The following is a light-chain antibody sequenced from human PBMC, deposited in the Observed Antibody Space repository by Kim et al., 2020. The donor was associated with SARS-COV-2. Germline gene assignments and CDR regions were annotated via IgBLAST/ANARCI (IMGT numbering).Light chain of an antibody. CDR1: QGISSY. Sequence: ASTGDRVTITCRASQGISSYLAWYQQKPGTAPKLLIYAASTLQSGVPSRFSGSGSGTDFTLTISCLQSEDFATYYCQQYYSYLRTFGQGTKVDTK. CDR3: QQYYSYLRT. CDR2: AAS. J-gene: IGKJ1*01. V-gene: IGKV1-8*01.